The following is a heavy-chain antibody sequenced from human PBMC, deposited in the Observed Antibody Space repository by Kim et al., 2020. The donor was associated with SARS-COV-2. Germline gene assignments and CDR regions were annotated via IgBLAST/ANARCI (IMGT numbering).Heavy chain of an antibody. J-gene: IGHJ3*02. D-gene: IGHD3-10*01. CDR2: INTNTGNP. CDR3: ARDELLWFGELLAAHDAFDI. V-gene: IGHV7-4-1*02. CDR1: GYTFTSYA. Sequence: ASVKVSCKASGYTFTSYAMNWVRQAPGQGLEWMGWINTNTGNPTYAQGFTGRFVFSLDTSVSTAYLQISSLKAEDTAVYYCARDELLWFGELLAAHDAFDIWGQGTMVTVSS.